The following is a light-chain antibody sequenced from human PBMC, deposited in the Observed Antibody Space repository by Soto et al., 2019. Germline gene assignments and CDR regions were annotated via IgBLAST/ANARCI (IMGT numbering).Light chain of an antibody. CDR1: QDISSW. V-gene: IGKV1-12*01. CDR3: QQGDSFPFT. CDR2: AAS. J-gene: IGKJ4*01. Sequence: DIQMTQSPSSVSASVGDRVTISCRASQDISSWVAWYQQKPGRAPKLLISAASSLHSGVPRRFSGSGSGTDFSLIISSLQPEDFATYFCQQGDSFPFTFGGGPKVEI.